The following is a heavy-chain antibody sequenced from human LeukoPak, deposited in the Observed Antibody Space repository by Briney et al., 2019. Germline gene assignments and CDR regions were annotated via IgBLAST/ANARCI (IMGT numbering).Heavy chain of an antibody. V-gene: IGHV1-69*04. CDR3: ARADYGSGSYYGTHFDY. Sequence: ASVKVSCKASGYTFTSYGISWVRQAPGQGLEWMGRIIPILGIANYAQKFQGRVTITADKSTSTAYMELSSLRSDDTAVYYCARADYGSGSYYGTHFDYWGQGALVTVSS. CDR1: GYTFTSYG. J-gene: IGHJ4*02. CDR2: IIPILGIA. D-gene: IGHD3-10*01.